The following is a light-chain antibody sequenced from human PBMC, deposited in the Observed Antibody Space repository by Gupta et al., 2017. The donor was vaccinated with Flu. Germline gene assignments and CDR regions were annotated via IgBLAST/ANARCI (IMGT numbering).Light chain of an antibody. Sequence: DIHMTQSPASVSASVGDRGTITGRASQGISSWLVWYKQKPEKDPKLLIYAASRWQSGVQSRLSGSGFEKDVPLTISSRQQEDCAAYYSQQANSFLPLTFGGGTKVEIK. CDR2: AAS. CDR3: QQANSFLPLT. J-gene: IGKJ4*01. V-gene: IGKV1-12*01. CDR1: QGISSW.